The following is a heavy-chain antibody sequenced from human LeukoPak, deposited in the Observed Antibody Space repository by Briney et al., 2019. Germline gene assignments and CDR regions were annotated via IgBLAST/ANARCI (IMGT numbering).Heavy chain of an antibody. CDR2: INHSGST. J-gene: IGHJ4*02. Sequence: SETLSLTCAVYGGSFSGYYWSWIRQPPGEGLEWFGEINHSGSTNYNPSLKSRVTISVDTSKNQFSLKLSSVTAADTAVYYCARGTRYYYDSSGYYFFDYWGQGTLVTVSS. CDR1: GGSFSGYY. D-gene: IGHD3-22*01. V-gene: IGHV4-34*01. CDR3: ARGTRYYYDSSGYYFFDY.